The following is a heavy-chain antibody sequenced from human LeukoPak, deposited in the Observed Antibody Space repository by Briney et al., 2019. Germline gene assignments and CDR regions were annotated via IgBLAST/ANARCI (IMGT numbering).Heavy chain of an antibody. J-gene: IGHJ3*02. D-gene: IGHD6-19*01. Sequence: SVKVSCKASGGTFSSYAISWVRQAPGQGLEWMGGIIPIFGAANYAQKFQGRGTITADESTSTAYMELSSLRSEDTAVYYCARDIGAVAGTRDAFDIWGQGTMVTVSS. CDR3: ARDIGAVAGTRDAFDI. CDR2: IIPIFGAA. V-gene: IGHV1-69*13. CDR1: GGTFSSYA.